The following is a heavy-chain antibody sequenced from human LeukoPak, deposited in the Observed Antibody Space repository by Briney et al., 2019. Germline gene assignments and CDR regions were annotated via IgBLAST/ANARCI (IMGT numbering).Heavy chain of an antibody. Sequence: SETLSLTCAVYGGSFSGYYWSWIRQPPGKGLEWIGEINHSGSTNYNPSLKSRVTISVDTSKNQFSLKLSSVTAADTAVYYCARGRMIVPFFDYRGQGALVTVSS. CDR1: GGSFSGYY. CDR3: ARGRMIVPFFDY. V-gene: IGHV4-34*01. J-gene: IGHJ4*02. D-gene: IGHD3-22*01. CDR2: INHSGST.